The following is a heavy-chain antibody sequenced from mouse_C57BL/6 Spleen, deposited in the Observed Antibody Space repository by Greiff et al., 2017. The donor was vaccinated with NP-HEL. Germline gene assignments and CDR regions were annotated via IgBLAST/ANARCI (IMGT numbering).Heavy chain of an antibody. CDR2: ISYDGSN. V-gene: IGHV3-6*01. J-gene: IGHJ2*01. Sequence: DVHLVESGPGLVKPSQSLSLTCSVTGYSITSGYYWNWIRQFPGNKLEWMGYISYDGSNNYNPSLKNRISITRDTSKNQFFLKLNSVTTEDTATYYCARDDGYLYFDYWGQGTTLTVSS. CDR1: GYSITSGYY. CDR3: ARDDGYLYFDY. D-gene: IGHD2-3*01.